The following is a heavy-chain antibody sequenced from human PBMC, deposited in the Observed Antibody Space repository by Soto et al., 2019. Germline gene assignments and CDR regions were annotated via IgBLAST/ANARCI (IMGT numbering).Heavy chain of an antibody. D-gene: IGHD5-12*01. CDR3: AKDLGGYSGYAFDY. CDR1: GFTVSNNY. CDR2: IYSSGST. V-gene: IGHV3-53*01. Sequence: PGGSLRLSCAASGFTVSNNYMTWVRQAPGKGLEWVSFIYSSGSTYYADSVKGRFTISRDNFKNTLYLQMNSLRAEDTAVYYCAKDLGGYSGYAFDYWGQGTLVTVSS. J-gene: IGHJ4*02.